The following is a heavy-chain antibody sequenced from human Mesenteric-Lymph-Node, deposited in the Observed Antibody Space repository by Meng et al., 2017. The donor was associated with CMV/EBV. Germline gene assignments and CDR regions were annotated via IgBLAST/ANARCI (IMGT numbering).Heavy chain of an antibody. Sequence: GESLKISCAASGFTFSSYAMHWVRQAPGKGLEWVAVISYDGSNKYYADSVKGRFTISRDNAKNTLYLQMNSLRAEDTAVYYCARVEGYCSSTSCYRGYFDLWGRGTLVTVSS. CDR3: ARVEGYCSSTSCYRGYFDL. V-gene: IGHV3-30-3*01. J-gene: IGHJ2*01. CDR2: ISYDGSNK. CDR1: GFTFSSYA. D-gene: IGHD2-2*02.